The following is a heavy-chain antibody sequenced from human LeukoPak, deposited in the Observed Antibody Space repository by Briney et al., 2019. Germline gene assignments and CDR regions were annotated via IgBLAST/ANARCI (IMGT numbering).Heavy chain of an antibody. D-gene: IGHD3-10*01. Sequence: SETLSLTCAVYGGSFSGYYWSWIRQPPGKGLEWIGEINHSGSTNYNPSLKGRVTISVDTSKNQFSLKLSSVTAADTAVYYCARDRRGSGSYFGYYYYGMDVWGQGTTVTVSS. CDR2: INHSGST. J-gene: IGHJ6*02. V-gene: IGHV4-34*01. CDR3: ARDRRGSGSYFGYYYYGMDV. CDR1: GGSFSGYY.